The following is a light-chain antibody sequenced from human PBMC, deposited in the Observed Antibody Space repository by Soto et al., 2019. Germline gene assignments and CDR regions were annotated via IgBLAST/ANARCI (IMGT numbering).Light chain of an antibody. V-gene: IGKV3-15*01. Sequence: VMTQSRATLFVTPGERATLSCRAAQSIRSLLSWYQHKPGQAPRLLIYGASTRATAIPARFTGSGSGTEFTLTISSLQSEGFAVYYCQQSNNWPITCGPGTRLEI. CDR3: QQSNNWPIT. CDR1: QSIRSL. CDR2: GAS. J-gene: IGKJ5*01.